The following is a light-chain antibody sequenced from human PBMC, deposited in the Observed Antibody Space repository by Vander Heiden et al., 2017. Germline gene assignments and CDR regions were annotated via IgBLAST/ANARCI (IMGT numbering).Light chain of an antibody. V-gene: IGKV4-1*01. CDR1: QSVLYSSNNKNY. J-gene: IGKJ2*01. CDR3: QQYYSTPYT. CDR2: WAS. Sequence: DTVMTQSPDSPAVSLGERATINCKSSQSVLYSSNNKNYVAWYQQKPEQPPKLLIYWASTQESGVPDRFSGSGSGTDFTLTISSLQAEDVAVYYCQQYYSTPYTFGQGTKLEIK.